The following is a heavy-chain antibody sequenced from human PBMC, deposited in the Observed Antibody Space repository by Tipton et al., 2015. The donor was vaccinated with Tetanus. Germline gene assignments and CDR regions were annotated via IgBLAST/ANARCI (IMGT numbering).Heavy chain of an antibody. CDR1: GGSVGRGAYY. J-gene: IGHJ4*02. Sequence: TLSLTCTVSGGSVGRGAYYWSWIRQPPGKGLEWMGNVHHNGRRNLNPSLKSRLTFSLDSSKNQFSLRLSSLTAADTAVYFSARDACDSGYWGRGMLVSVSS. D-gene: IGHD2-21*02. CDR3: ARDACDSGY. CDR2: VHHNGRR. V-gene: IGHV4-61*08.